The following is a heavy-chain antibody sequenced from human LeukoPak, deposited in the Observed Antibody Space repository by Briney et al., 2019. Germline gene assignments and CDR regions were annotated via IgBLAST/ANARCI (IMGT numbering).Heavy chain of an antibody. V-gene: IGHV3-23*01. J-gene: IGHJ1*01. CDR1: GFTFSSYA. CDR2: ISGSGGST. CDR3: AKGLGYCSSTSCYGYFQH. Sequence: GGSLRLSCAASGFTFSSYAMSWVRQAPGKGLEWVSAISGSGGSTYYADSVKGRFTISRDNSKDTLYLQMNSLRAEDTAVYYCAKGLGYCSSTSCYGYFQHWGQGTLVTVSS. D-gene: IGHD2-2*01.